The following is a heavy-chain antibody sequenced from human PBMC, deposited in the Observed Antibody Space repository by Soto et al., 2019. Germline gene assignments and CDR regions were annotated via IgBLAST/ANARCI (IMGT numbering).Heavy chain of an antibody. CDR2: SSAYNGNT. J-gene: IGHJ4*02. V-gene: IGHV1-18*04. CDR1: GYTFTSYG. D-gene: IGHD6-19*01. CDR3: SRAPPGYSSGWYVDY. Sequence: ASVQVSCKASGYTFTSYGISWVRQPPAQGLEWMGWSSAYNGNTNYAHKLQGRVTMTTDTSTSTAYMELRRLRADDEAVYDCSRAPPGYSSGWYVDYWGQGTLVTVSS.